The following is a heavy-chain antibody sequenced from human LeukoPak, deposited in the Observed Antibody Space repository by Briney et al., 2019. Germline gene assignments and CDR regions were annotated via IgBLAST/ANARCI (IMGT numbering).Heavy chain of an antibody. CDR3: ARYSTGWPFDY. D-gene: IGHD2-8*02. Sequence: SETLSLTCSVSGGSISSGTYCWGWIRQPPGKGLKWIGRIIYTGSTHYNPSLKSRVTISVDTSKNQFSLKVSSVTAADTAVYYCARYSTGWPFDYWGHGSLVTVSS. CDR1: GGSISSGTYC. V-gene: IGHV4-39*01. CDR2: IIYTGST. J-gene: IGHJ4*01.